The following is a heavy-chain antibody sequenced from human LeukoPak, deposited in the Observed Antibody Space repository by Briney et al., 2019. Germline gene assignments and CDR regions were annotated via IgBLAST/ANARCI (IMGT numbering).Heavy chain of an antibody. V-gene: IGHV4-59*01. CDR2: IYYSGST. J-gene: IGHJ4*02. CDR3: ARDFATFSSGWYRYFDY. CDR1: GGSISSYY. D-gene: IGHD6-19*01. Sequence: PSETLSLTCTVSGGSISSYYWSWIRQPPGKGLEWIGYIYYSGSTNYNPSLKSRVTISVDTSKNQFSLKLSPVTAADTAVYYCARDFATFSSGWYRYFDYWGQGTLVTVSS.